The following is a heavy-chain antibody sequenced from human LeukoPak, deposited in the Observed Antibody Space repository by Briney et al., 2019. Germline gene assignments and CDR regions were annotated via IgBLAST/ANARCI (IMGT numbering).Heavy chain of an antibody. CDR3: AKVRRIQLCLDY. V-gene: IGHV3-23*01. CDR2: ISGSGGST. J-gene: IGHJ4*02. D-gene: IGHD5-18*01. Sequence: PGGSLRLSCAASGFTFSSYAMSWVRQAPGKGLEWVSAISGSGGSTYYADSVKGRFTISRDNSKTTLYLQMNSLRAEDTAVYYCAKVRRIQLCLDYWGQGTLVTVSS. CDR1: GFTFSSYA.